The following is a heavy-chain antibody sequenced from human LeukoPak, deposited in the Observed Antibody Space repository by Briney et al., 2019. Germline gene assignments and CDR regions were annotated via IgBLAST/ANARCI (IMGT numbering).Heavy chain of an antibody. J-gene: IGHJ4*02. V-gene: IGHV3-20*04. CDR3: ARDGGYCSSSTCYTLDY. CDR1: GFIFQDFG. Sequence: GGSLRLSCEASGFIFQDFGMSWVRQAPGKGLEWVSGFNWNGGITDYADSVKGRFTISRDNAKNSLYLEMHSLRAEDTALYYCARDGGYCSSSTCYTLDYWGQGVLVTVSS. D-gene: IGHD2-2*02. CDR2: FNWNGGIT.